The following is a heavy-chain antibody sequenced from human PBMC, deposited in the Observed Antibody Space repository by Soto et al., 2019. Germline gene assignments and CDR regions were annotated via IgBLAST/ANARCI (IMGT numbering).Heavy chain of an antibody. CDR3: VRPLPSGRNYGLDV. D-gene: IGHD3-10*01. CDR1: GLTVSNAY. J-gene: IGHJ6*02. CDR2: IYDNGTT. V-gene: IGHV3-53*01. Sequence: QPRGSLRLSCAASGLTVSNAYMAWVRQAPGMGLEWVSVIYDNGTTYYADSVKGRFTISRDTSTNTLSLQMDSLRAEDTAVYYCVRPLPSGRNYGLDVWGQGTTVTVSS.